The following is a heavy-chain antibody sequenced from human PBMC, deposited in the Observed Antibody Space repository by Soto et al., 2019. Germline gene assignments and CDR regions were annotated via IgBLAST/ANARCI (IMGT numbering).Heavy chain of an antibody. CDR1: GDSVSSNSAA. CDR3: ARGESISVAWFDY. D-gene: IGHD6-19*01. J-gene: IGHJ4*02. CDR2: TYYRSKWYN. V-gene: IGHV6-1*01. Sequence: SDTLPRTWAISGDSVSSNSAAWNWIRQSPSRGLEWLGRTYYRSKWYNDYAVSVKSRITINPDTSKNQFSLQLNSVTPEDTAVYYCARGESISVAWFDYWGQGTLVTGS.